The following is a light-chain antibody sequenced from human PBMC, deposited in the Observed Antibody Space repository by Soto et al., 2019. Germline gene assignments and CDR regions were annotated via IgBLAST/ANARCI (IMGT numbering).Light chain of an antibody. CDR2: RAS. Sequence: DIQMTQSPVTLSPSVGDRVAITCRASQSIGEWLAWYQHKPGKAPKLLIYRASHLATGVPSRFSGSGSGTDFTFTVSSLQPDDFATYYCQHYDSYPVTFGHGTNLEI. J-gene: IGKJ2*01. V-gene: IGKV1-5*03. CDR1: QSIGEW. CDR3: QHYDSYPVT.